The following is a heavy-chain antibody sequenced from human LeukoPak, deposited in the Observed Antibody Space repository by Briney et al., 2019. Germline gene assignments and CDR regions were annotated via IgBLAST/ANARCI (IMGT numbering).Heavy chain of an antibody. CDR2: IYYSGSA. Sequence: SETLSLTCTVSGGSISSSSYYWGWIRQSPGKGLEWIGNIYYSGSAYYNPSLKSRVTISVDTSKNQFSLKLSSVTAADTAVYYCARVLLYSYGNMDVWGKGTTVTVSS. D-gene: IGHD5-18*01. CDR1: GGSISSSSYY. J-gene: IGHJ6*03. CDR3: ARVLLYSYGNMDV. V-gene: IGHV4-39*07.